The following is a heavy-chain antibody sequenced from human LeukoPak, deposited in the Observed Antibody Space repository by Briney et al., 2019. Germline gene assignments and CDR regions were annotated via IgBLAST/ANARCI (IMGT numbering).Heavy chain of an antibody. D-gene: IGHD3-22*01. V-gene: IGHV3-53*01. CDR2: IYSGGST. J-gene: IGHJ4*02. Sequence: PGGSLRLSCAASGFTVSSNYMSWVRQAPGKGLEWVSAIYSGGSTYYADSVKGRFTISRDNSKNTLYLQMNSLRAEDTAVYYCARGDSSGYYSSFDYWGQGTLVTVSS. CDR3: ARGDSSGYYSSFDY. CDR1: GFTVSSNY.